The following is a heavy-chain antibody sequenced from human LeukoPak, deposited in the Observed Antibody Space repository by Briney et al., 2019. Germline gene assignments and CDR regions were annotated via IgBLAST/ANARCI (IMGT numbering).Heavy chain of an antibody. D-gene: IGHD3-22*01. CDR1: GFTFSSYS. CDR3: ARVFSSSSGYYDLGAFDI. V-gene: IGHV3-21*01. CDR2: ISSSSSYI. J-gene: IGHJ3*02. Sequence: GGSLRLSCAASGFTFSSYSMTWVRQAPGKGLEWVSSISSSSSYIYYADSVKGRFTISRDNAKNSLYLQMNSLRAEDTAVYYCARVFSSSSGYYDLGAFDIWGQGTMVTVSS.